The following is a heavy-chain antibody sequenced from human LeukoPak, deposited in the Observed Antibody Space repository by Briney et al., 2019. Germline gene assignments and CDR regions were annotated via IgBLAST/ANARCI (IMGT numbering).Heavy chain of an antibody. D-gene: IGHD3-3*01. CDR3: ARGRDFWSGYYFDY. Sequence: SVKVSCKGGTSTNYAISWVRQAPGQGLEWMGGIIPIFGTANYAQKFQGRVTITADESTSTAYIELSSLRSEDTAVYYCARGRDFWSGYYFDYWGQGTLVTVSS. CDR2: IIPIFGTA. J-gene: IGHJ4*02. V-gene: IGHV1-69*13. CDR1: GTSTNYA.